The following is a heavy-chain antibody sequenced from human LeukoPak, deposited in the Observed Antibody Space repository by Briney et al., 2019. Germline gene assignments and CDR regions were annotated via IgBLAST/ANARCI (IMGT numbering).Heavy chain of an antibody. CDR3: ARRGGRGYCSSTSCYGEFDY. CDR2: IYYSGST. J-gene: IGHJ4*02. CDR1: GGSISSSSYY. V-gene: IGHV4-39*01. D-gene: IGHD2-2*01. Sequence: SETLSLTCTVSGGSISSSSYYWGWIRQPPGKGLKWIGSIYYSGSTYYNPSLKSRVTISVDTSKNQFSLKLSSVTAADTAVYYCARRGGRGYCSSTSCYGEFDYWGQGTLVTVSS.